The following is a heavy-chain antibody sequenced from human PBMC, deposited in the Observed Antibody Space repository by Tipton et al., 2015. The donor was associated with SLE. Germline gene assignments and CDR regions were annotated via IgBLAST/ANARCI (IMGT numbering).Heavy chain of an antibody. CDR1: GFTFSSYW. CDR2: IKQDGSEK. CDR3: ARGQPAAIFGY. V-gene: IGHV3-7*01. Sequence: SLRLSCAASGFTFSSYWMSWVRQTPGKGLEWVANIKQDGSEKYYVDSVKGRFTISRDNAKNSLYLQMNSLRAEDTAVYYCARGQPAAIFGYWGQGTLVTVSS. J-gene: IGHJ4*02. D-gene: IGHD2-2*01.